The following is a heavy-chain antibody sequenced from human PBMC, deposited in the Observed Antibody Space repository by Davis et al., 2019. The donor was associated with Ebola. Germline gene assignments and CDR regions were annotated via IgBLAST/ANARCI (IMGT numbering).Heavy chain of an antibody. CDR3: ARLWFGEVGFDY. V-gene: IGHV1-2*06. D-gene: IGHD3-10*01. CDR2: VNPYSGGT. Sequence: ASVKVSCKASGYTFTGYYMHWVRQAPGQGLEWMGRVNPYSGGTNYAQKFQGRVTMTRDTSISTAYMELSRLTSDDTAVYYCARLWFGEVGFDYWGQGTLVTVSS. J-gene: IGHJ4*02. CDR1: GYTFTGYY.